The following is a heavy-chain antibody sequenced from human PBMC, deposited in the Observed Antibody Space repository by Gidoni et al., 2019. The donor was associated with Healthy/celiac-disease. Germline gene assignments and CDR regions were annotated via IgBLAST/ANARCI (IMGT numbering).Heavy chain of an antibody. Sequence: QVQLVESGGGVVQPGRSLRLACAASGFTFRSYGMHWVRQAPGKGLEWVAVISYDGSNKYYADSVKGRFTISRDNSKNTLYLQMNSLRAEDTAVYYCAKGVYDSSGYYFDYWGQGTLVTVSS. D-gene: IGHD3-22*01. CDR3: AKGVYDSSGYYFDY. V-gene: IGHV3-30*18. CDR1: GFTFRSYG. CDR2: ISYDGSNK. J-gene: IGHJ4*02.